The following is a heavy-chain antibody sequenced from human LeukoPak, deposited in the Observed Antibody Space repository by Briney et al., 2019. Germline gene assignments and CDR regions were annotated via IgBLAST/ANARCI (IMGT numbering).Heavy chain of an antibody. J-gene: IGHJ4*02. V-gene: IGHV3-23*01. CDR1: GFTFSSYA. CDR2: ISGSGGST. D-gene: IGHD3-22*01. Sequence: SGGSLRLSCAASGFTFSSYAMSWVRQAPGKGLEWVSAISGSGGSTYYADSVKGRFTISRDNSKNTLYLQMNSLRAEDTAVYYCPKDYYDSSGYPDYWGQGTLVTVSS. CDR3: PKDYYDSSGYPDY.